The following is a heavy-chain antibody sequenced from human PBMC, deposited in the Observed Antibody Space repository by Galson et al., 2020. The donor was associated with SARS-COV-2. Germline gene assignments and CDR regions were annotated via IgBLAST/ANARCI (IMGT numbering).Heavy chain of an antibody. CDR1: GGSISSGGYS. CDR2: IYHSGST. J-gene: IGHJ4*02. CDR3: AVYGSDQFGY. Sequence: SQTLSLTCAVSGGSISSGGYSWGWTRQPPGNGMEWIGYIYHSGSTDYDPSLKSRVTIPVDRSKNQFSLKLSSVTAADTAVYYCAVYGSDQFGYWGQGTLVTVSS. V-gene: IGHV4-30-2*01. D-gene: IGHD3-10*01.